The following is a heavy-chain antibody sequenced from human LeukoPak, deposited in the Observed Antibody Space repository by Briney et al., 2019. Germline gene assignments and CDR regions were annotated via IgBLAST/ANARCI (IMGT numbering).Heavy chain of an antibody. CDR2: IYYSSWST. V-gene: IGHV4-39*01. J-gene: IGHJ4*02. CDR1: GGSISSRTYF. D-gene: IGHD2-15*01. CDR3: ASQVYCSAGSCYSYF. Sequence: PSETLSLTCTVSGGSISSRTYFWGWIRQPPGKGLEWIGNIYYSSWSTYYNPSLKSRVTISVDTSKNQFSLKLSSVTAADTAVYYCASQVYCSAGSCYSYFWGQGTLVTVSS.